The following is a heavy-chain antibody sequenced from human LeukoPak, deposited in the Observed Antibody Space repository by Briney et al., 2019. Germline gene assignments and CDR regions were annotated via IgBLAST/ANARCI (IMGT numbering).Heavy chain of an antibody. J-gene: IGHJ4*02. CDR1: GFTFSSYS. CDR3: ARGLPIVVVVAATFFDY. D-gene: IGHD2-15*01. Sequence: PGGSLRLSCAASGFTFSSYSMNWVRQAPGKGLEWVSYISSSSSTIYYADSVKGRFTISRDNAKNSLYLQMNSLRAEDTAVYYCARGLPIVVVVAATFFDYWGQGTLVTVSS. CDR2: ISSSSSTI. V-gene: IGHV3-48*04.